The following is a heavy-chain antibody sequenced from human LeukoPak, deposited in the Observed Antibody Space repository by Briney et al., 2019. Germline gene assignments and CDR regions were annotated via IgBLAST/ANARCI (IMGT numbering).Heavy chain of an antibody. CDR2: IYYSGST. CDR3: ARAGKDYGDYVELYGMDV. Sequence: SETLSLTCTVSGGSISSGDYYWSWIRQPPGKGLEWIGYIYYSGSTYYNPSLKSRVTISVDTSKNQFSLKLSSVTAADTAVYYCARAGKDYGDYVELYGMDVWGQGTTVTVSS. D-gene: IGHD4-17*01. J-gene: IGHJ6*02. V-gene: IGHV4-30-4*01. CDR1: GGSISSGDYY.